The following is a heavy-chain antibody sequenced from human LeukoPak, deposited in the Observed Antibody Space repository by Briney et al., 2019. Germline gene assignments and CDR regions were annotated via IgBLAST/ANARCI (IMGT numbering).Heavy chain of an antibody. V-gene: IGHV1-18*01. J-gene: IGHJ6*02. D-gene: IGHD3-10*01. CDR2: ISGYNGNI. CDR3: ARDPYYGSGNYFKESYYGMDV. CDR1: GYTLNNYG. Sequence: GASVTVSCTASGYTLNNYGISWVRQAPGQGLEWMGWISGYNGNIKVIQKFQGRVTMTADTSTSTAYLELTSLRSGDTAVYYCARDPYYGSGNYFKESYYGMDVWGQGTTVTVSS.